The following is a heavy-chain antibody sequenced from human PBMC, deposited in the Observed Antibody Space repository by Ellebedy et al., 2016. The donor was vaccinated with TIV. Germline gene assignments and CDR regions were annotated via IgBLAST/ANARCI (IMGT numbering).Heavy chain of an antibody. CDR1: GFTFDDYA. CDR3: VKDMGLEAAGLDF. J-gene: IGHJ4*02. V-gene: IGHV3-9*01. Sequence: GGSLRLXCAASGFTFDDYAMHWVRQVAGKGLEWVSGMSWNGSSIAYADSVKGRFTIARDNAKKSLYLQMNSLRPEDTALYSCVKDMGLEAAGLDFWGQGTLVTVSS. D-gene: IGHD6-13*01. CDR2: MSWNGSSI.